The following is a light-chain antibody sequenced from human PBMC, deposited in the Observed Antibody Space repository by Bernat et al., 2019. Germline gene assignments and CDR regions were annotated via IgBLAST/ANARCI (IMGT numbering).Light chain of an antibody. CDR3: QAWASSTGV. V-gene: IGLV3-1*01. CDR1: RLGNKY. Sequence: SYDLTQPPSVSVSPGQTASITCTGDRLGNKYTCWYQQKPGQTPVLGIYQDNKRPSGIPERFSGSNSGNTATLTISGTQAMDEADYYCQAWASSTGVFGGGTKLTVL. J-gene: IGLJ3*02. CDR2: QDN.